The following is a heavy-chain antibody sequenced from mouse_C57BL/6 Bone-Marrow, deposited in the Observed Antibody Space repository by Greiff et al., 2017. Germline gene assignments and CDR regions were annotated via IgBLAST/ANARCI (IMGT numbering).Heavy chain of an antibody. CDR3: VREVVATGDFAY. D-gene: IGHD1-1*01. Sequence: EVKLVESGGGSLKLSCAASGFTFNTYAMYWVRQAPGKGLEWVARIRSKSSNYATYYADSVKDRFTISRDDSQSMLYLQMNNLKTEDTALYDCVREVVATGDFAYWGQGTTLTVSS. V-gene: IGHV10-3*01. CDR2: IRSKSSNYAT. CDR1: GFTFNTYA. J-gene: IGHJ2*01.